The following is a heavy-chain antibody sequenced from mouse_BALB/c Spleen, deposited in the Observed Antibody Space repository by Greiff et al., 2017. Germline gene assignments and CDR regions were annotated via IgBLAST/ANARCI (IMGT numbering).Heavy chain of an antibody. D-gene: IGHD2-1*01. CDR2: INPSTGGT. Sequence: VQLQQSGPELVKPGASVKISCKASGYSFTGYYMHWVKQSPENSLEWIGEINPSTGGTSYNQKFKGKATLTADKSSSTAYMQLSSLTSEDSAVYYCAREGYGTGFAYWGQGTLVTVSA. CDR1: GYSFTGYY. CDR3: AREGYGTGFAY. J-gene: IGHJ3*01. V-gene: IGHV1-42*01.